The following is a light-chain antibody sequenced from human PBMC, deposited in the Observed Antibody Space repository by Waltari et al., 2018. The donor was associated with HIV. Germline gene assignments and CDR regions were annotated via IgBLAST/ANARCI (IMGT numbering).Light chain of an antibody. CDR3: QQSYSTPFT. CDR1: QSISSY. Sequence: DIQMTQSPSSLSASVVDRVTITCRASQSISSYLNWYQQKPGKAPKLLIYAASSLQSGVPSRFSGSGSGTDFTLTISSLQPEDFATYYCQQSYSTPFTFGPGTKVDIK. J-gene: IGKJ3*01. CDR2: AAS. V-gene: IGKV1-39*01.